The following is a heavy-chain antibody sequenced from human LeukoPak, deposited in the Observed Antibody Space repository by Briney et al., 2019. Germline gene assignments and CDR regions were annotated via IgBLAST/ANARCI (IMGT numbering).Heavy chain of an antibody. CDR2: IYHSGNT. D-gene: IGHD4-23*01. CDR1: GYSISSGYY. V-gene: IGHV4-38-2*02. J-gene: IGHJ4*02. CDR3: ARDRGDYGGPDY. Sequence: SETLSLTCAVSGYSISSGYYWGWIRQPPGKGLEWIGSIYHSGNTYYHPSLKSRVTISVDTSKNQFSLKLSSVTAADTAVYYCARDRGDYGGPDYWGQGTLVTVSS.